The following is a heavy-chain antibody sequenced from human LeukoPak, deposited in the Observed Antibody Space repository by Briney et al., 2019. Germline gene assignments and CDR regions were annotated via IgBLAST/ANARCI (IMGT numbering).Heavy chain of an antibody. CDR2: INSDGSSI. D-gene: IGHD5-12*01. Sequence: QPGGSLRHSCAASGFTFISYWMHWVRQDPGKGLVWVSRINSDGSSITYADSVKGRFAISRDNAKNTLYLQMNSLGVEDTAVYYCARDGRVSGYDFDSWGQGTLVTVSS. CDR1: GFTFISYW. V-gene: IGHV3-74*03. CDR3: ARDGRVSGYDFDS. J-gene: IGHJ4*02.